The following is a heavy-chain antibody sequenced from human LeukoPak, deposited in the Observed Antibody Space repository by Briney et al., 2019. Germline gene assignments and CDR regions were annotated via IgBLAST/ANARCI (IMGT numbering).Heavy chain of an antibody. V-gene: IGHV1-8*01. CDR2: MDPNSGNT. Sequence: ASVKVSCKGSGYTFTSYDINWVRQATGQGLEWMGWMDPNSGNTGYAQKFQGRVTMTRNTSISTAYMELSSLRSEDTAVYYCARGARRVVRGVISYYFDYWGQGTLVTVSS. D-gene: IGHD3-10*01. CDR1: GYTFTSYD. CDR3: ARGARRVVRGVISYYFDY. J-gene: IGHJ4*02.